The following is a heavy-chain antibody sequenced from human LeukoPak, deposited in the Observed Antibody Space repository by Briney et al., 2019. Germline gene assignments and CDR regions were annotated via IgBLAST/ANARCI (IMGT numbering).Heavy chain of an antibody. D-gene: IGHD1-26*01. CDR2: IIPIFGTT. V-gene: IGHV1-69*06. Sequence: GASVKVSCKASGGTFSSYAITWVRQAPGQGLEWMGGIIPIFGTTNYAQKFQGRVTITADKSTSTAYMELSSLRSEDTAVYYCARLLGSRVDYWGQGTLVTVSS. J-gene: IGHJ4*02. CDR3: ARLLGSRVDY. CDR1: GGTFSSYA.